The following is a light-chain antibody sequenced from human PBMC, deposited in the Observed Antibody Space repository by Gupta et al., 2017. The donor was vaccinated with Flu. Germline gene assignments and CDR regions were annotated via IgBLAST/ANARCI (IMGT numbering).Light chain of an antibody. CDR1: QSVTSSY. Sequence: EIVLTQSPGTLSLSPGERVTLSCRASQSVTSSYLAWYQQKDGQAPRLLIYGASSRATGVPDRFTGSGSGTDFTLSISRLEPEDFAVYYCQQYGTSPLYSFGQGTKLEIK. CDR3: QQYGTSPLYS. V-gene: IGKV3-20*01. J-gene: IGKJ2*03. CDR2: GAS.